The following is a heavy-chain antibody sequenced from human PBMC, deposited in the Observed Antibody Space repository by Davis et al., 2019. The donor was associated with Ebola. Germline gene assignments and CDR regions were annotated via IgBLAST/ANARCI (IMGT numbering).Heavy chain of an antibody. Sequence: MPSETLSLTCTVSGGSVSSGCYYWSWLRQPPETGLEWVGYIYYSGSTNCNPSLKSRVTISVDTSKNQFSLKLSSVTAADTAVYYCASLQGDYLGYYGMDVWGQGTTVTVSS. CDR1: GGSVSSGCYY. V-gene: IGHV4-61*01. D-gene: IGHD4-17*01. J-gene: IGHJ6*02. CDR2: IYYSGST. CDR3: ASLQGDYLGYYGMDV.